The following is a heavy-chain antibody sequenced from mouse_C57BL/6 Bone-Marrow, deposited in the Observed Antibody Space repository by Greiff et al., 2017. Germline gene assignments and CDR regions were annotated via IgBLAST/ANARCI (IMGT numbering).Heavy chain of an antibody. Sequence: QVQLQQSGPELVKPGASVKISCKASGYAFSSSWMNWVKQRPGKGLEWIGRIYPGDGDTNYNGKFKGKATLTADKSSSPAYMQLSSLTSEASAVYYCAREGSSPLYAMDNWGQGTSVTVSS. J-gene: IGHJ4*01. CDR2: IYPGDGDT. CDR1: GYAFSSSW. CDR3: AREGSSPLYAMDN. V-gene: IGHV1-82*01. D-gene: IGHD1-1*01.